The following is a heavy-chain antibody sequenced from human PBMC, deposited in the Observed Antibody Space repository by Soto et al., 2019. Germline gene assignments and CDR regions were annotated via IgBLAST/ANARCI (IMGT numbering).Heavy chain of an antibody. D-gene: IGHD6-19*01. V-gene: IGHV1-3*01. CDR2: INACNGNT. CDR3: ARDRSGPIDY. CDR1: GYTFTSYG. Sequence: ASVKVSCKASGYTFTSYGISWVRQAPGQRLEWMGWINACNGNTKYSQKFQGRVTITRDTSASTAYMELSSLRSEDTAVYYCARDRSGPIDYWGQGTLVTVSS. J-gene: IGHJ4*02.